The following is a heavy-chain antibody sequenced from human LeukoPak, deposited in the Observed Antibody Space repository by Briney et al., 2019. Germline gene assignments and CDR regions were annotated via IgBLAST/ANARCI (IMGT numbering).Heavy chain of an antibody. J-gene: IGHJ5*02. V-gene: IGHV3-23*01. D-gene: IGHD3-22*01. CDR1: GFTFSSYA. CDR2: ISGSGGST. Sequence: GGSLRLSCAASGFTFSSYAMSWVRQAPGKGLEWVSAISGSGGSTYYADSVKGRFTISRDNSKNTLYLQMNSLRAEDTAVYYCAKDRRIVVVITPPRGWFDPWGQGTLVTVSS. CDR3: AKDRRIVVVITPPRGWFDP.